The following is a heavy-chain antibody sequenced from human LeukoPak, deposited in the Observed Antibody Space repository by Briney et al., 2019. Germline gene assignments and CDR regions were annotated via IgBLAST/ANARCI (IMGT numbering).Heavy chain of an antibody. D-gene: IGHD6-13*01. CDR3: ARRGKYSSSWPPYYYYGMDV. CDR1: GYSFTSYW. J-gene: IGHJ6*04. CDR2: IYPGDSDT. V-gene: IGHV5-51*01. Sequence: GESLKISCKGSGYSFTSYWIGWVRQMPGKGPEWMGIIYPGDSDTRYSPSFQGQVTISADKSISTAYLQWSSLKASDTAMYYCARRGKYSSSWPPYYYYGMDVWGKGTTVTVSS.